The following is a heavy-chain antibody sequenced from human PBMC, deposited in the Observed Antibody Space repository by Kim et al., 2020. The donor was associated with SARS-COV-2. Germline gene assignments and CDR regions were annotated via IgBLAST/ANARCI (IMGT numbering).Heavy chain of an antibody. Sequence: VKGRFTISRDNSKNTLYLQMNSLRAEDTAVYYCAKIGALYCSSTSCYADYWGQGTLVTVSS. D-gene: IGHD2-2*01. V-gene: IGHV3-23*01. J-gene: IGHJ4*02. CDR3: AKIGALYCSSTSCYADY.